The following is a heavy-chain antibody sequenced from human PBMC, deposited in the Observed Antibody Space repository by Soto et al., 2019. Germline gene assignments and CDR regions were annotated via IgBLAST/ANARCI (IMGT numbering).Heavy chain of an antibody. V-gene: IGHV4-39*07. CDR3: ARDTAYYDFWSGSADPTLVRYYFDY. J-gene: IGHJ4*02. CDR2: IYYSGIT. Sequence: SETLSLTSTVSGGSISSSVYYWGWIHQPQGKGLEWIGSIYYSGITNYNPSLKSRISISVDTSKNQFSLKLSSVTAADTAVYYCARDTAYYDFWSGSADPTLVRYYFDYWGQGTLVTVSS. CDR1: GGSISSSVYY. D-gene: IGHD3-3*01.